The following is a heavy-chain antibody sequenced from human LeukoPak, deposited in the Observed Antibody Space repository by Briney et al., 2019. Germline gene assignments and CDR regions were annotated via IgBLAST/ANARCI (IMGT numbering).Heavy chain of an antibody. V-gene: IGHV3-48*01. CDR1: GFTFSSYS. J-gene: IGHJ4*02. CDR2: ISGGGTPV. CDR3: ARDFRSSSWYIGDY. D-gene: IGHD6-13*01. Sequence: GGSLRLSCAASGFTFSSYSMNWVRLAPGKGLEWISYISGGGTPVYYADSVEGRFTVSRDNEKNSLYLQMNSLRADDTAVYYCARDFRSSSWYIGDYWGRGAQVTVSP.